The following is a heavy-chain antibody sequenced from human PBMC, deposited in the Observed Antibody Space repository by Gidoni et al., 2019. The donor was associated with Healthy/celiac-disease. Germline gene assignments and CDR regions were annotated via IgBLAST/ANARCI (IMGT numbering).Heavy chain of an antibody. V-gene: IGHV3-66*01. CDR3: ARDGKYYDSSGFGAY. Sequence: EVQLVESGGGLVEPVGFLSLACAVSGFTVRSTYLRGVRQDPGKGLEWVSIIYSGGSTYYADSVKGRFTISRDNSKNTRYLQMNSLRAEDTAVYYCARDGKYYDSSGFGAYWGQGTLVTVSS. D-gene: IGHD3-22*01. CDR1: GFTVRSTY. CDR2: IYSGGST. J-gene: IGHJ4*02.